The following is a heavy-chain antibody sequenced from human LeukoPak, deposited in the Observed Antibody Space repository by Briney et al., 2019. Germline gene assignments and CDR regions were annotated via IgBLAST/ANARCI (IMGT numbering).Heavy chain of an antibody. D-gene: IGHD2-2*03. J-gene: IGHJ5*02. V-gene: IGHV4-39*01. Sequence: PSETLSLTCTVSGGSISSSSYFWGWIRQPPGTELEWIGNIYYSGSTYDNPSLKSRVTISVDTSKNQFSLKLSSVTAADTAVYYCARQTGDSHGYSPWGQGTLVTVSS. CDR2: IYYSGST. CDR1: GGSISSSSYF. CDR3: ARQTGDSHGYSP.